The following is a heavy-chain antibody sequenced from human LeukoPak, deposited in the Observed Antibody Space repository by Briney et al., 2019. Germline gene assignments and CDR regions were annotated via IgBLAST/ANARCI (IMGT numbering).Heavy chain of an antibody. CDR3: ARLRYCSGGSCYPKYYFDY. CDR2: IYYSGST. J-gene: IGHJ4*02. V-gene: IGHV4-39*07. Sequence: KPSETLSLTCTVSGGSISSSSYYWGWIRQPPGKGLEWIGSIYYSGSTYYNPSLKSRVTISVDTSKNQFSLKLSSVTAADTAVYYCARLRYCSGGSCYPKYYFDYWGQGTLVTVSS. D-gene: IGHD2-15*01. CDR1: GGSISSSSYY.